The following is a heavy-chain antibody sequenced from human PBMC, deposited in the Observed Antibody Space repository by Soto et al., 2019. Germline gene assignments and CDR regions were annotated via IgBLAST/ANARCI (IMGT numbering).Heavy chain of an antibody. J-gene: IGHJ5*02. CDR1: GGTFSSYT. CDR3: ARGGRNSGYDFSSDP. CDR2: IIPILGIA. D-gene: IGHD5-12*01. Sequence: ASVKVSCKASGGTFSSYTISWVRQAPGQGLEWMGRIIPILGIANYAQKFQGRVTITADKSTSTAYMELSSLRSEDTAVYYCARGGRNSGYDFSSDPGGGGTRITVYS. V-gene: IGHV1-69*02.